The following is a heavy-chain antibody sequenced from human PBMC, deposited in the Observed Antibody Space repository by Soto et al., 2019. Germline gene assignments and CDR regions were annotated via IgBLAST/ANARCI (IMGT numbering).Heavy chain of an antibody. V-gene: IGHV1-46*01. Sequence: QVQLVQSGAEVKEPGASVKVSCKASGYTFANDYIHWVRQVPGQGLEWMGRIKPSGGATLYAQKFQGRVTMTRDTSTNTLYMDLSSLRSDDTAMYYCSRDTRSISGVAQTPYDFWVQGTLVTVSS. CDR2: IKPSGGAT. CDR1: GYTFANDY. D-gene: IGHD3-3*01. CDR3: SRDTRSISGVAQTPYDF. J-gene: IGHJ4*02.